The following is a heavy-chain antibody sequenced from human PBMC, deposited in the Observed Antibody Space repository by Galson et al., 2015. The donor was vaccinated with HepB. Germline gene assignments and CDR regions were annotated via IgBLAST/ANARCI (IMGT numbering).Heavy chain of an antibody. D-gene: IGHD3-22*01. CDR2: INAGNGNT. Sequence: SVKVSCKASGYTFTSYAMYWVRQAPGQRLEWMGWINAGNGNTKYSQKFQGRVTIIRDTSANTAYMELSSLISEDTAVYYCARALGDSSGYFQKGHWFDPWGQGTLDTVSS. CDR1: GYTFTSYA. J-gene: IGHJ5*02. CDR3: ARALGDSSGYFQKGHWFDP. V-gene: IGHV1-3*01.